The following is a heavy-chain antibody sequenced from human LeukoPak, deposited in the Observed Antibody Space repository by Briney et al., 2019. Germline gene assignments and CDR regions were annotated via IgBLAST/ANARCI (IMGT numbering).Heavy chain of an antibody. D-gene: IGHD2-21*02. J-gene: IGHJ4*02. Sequence: SETLSLTCAVYGEALDIYYWTFVRQPPGKGLEWIGEITYREITNYNPSLKSRVAISMDKSQRQFSLRLRSVTAADTAIYYCAGYGGDWNFDYWGQGTLVTVSS. V-gene: IGHV4-34*01. CDR3: AGYGGDWNFDY. CDR2: ITYREIT. CDR1: GEALDIYY.